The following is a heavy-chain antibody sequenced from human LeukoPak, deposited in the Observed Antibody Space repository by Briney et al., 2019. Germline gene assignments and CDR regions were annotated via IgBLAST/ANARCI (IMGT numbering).Heavy chain of an antibody. CDR2: ISAYNGNT. CDR1: GYTFTSYG. D-gene: IGHD3-22*01. CDR3: ARDQGGYYYDSSGYNDY. V-gene: IGHV1-18*01. J-gene: IGHJ4*02. Sequence: ASVKVSCKASGYTFTSYGISWVRQAPGQGLEWMGWISAYNGNTNYAQKLQGRVTMTTDTSTSTAYMELRSLRSDDTAVYYCARDQGGYYYDSSGYNDYWGQGTLVTVSS.